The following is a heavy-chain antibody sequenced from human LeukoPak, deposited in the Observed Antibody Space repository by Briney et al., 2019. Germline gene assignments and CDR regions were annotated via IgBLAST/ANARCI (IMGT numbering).Heavy chain of an antibody. D-gene: IGHD3-3*01. CDR2: INPNSGGT. Sequence: GASVKVSCKASGYTFTGYYMHWVRRAPGQGLEWMGWINPNSGGTNYAQKFQGRVTMTRDTSISTAYMELSRLRSDDTAVYYCARDKGVWSGYFDYWGQGTLVTVSS. CDR3: ARDKGVWSGYFDY. J-gene: IGHJ4*02. CDR1: GYTFTGYY. V-gene: IGHV1-2*02.